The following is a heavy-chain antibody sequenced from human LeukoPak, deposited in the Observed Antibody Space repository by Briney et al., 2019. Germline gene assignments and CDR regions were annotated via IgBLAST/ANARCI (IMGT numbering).Heavy chain of an antibody. Sequence: SETLSVTCSVSGGSMTSYYWNWIRQPPGKGLEWIGFIYDSGSTKYSPSLKSRVTISEDTSKNQFSLRLNSVTAADTAVYYCARKTGDMLTGYSIDVWGQGTMVTVSS. CDR1: GGSMTSYY. CDR3: ARKTGDMLTGYSIDV. V-gene: IGHV4-59*01. CDR2: IYDSGST. D-gene: IGHD3-9*01. J-gene: IGHJ3*01.